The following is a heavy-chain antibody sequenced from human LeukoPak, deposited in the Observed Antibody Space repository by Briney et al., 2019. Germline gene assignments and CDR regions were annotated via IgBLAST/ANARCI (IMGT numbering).Heavy chain of an antibody. V-gene: IGHV1-69*04. CDR3: ARVAWGDYSFGY. Sequence: GASVKVSCKASGGTFSSYAISWVRQAPGQGLEWMGRIIPILGIANYAQKFQGRVTITADKSTSTAYMELSSLRSEDTAVYYCARVAWGDYSFGYWGQGTLVTVSS. CDR1: GGTFSSYA. J-gene: IGHJ4*02. D-gene: IGHD2-21*02. CDR2: IIPILGIA.